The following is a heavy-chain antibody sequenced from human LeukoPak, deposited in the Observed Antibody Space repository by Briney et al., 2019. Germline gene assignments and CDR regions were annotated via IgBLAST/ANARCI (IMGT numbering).Heavy chain of an antibody. CDR2: INPSGGST. D-gene: IGHD2-2*01. CDR3: VRLGVVGIDQNWFDP. CDR1: GYTFTSYY. J-gene: IGHJ5*02. V-gene: IGHV1-46*01. Sequence: ASVKVSCKASGYTFTSYYMHWVRRAPGQGLEWMGIINPSGGSTTYAQKFQGRVTMTRDTSTSTVYMELSSLRSEDTAVYYCVRLGVVGIDQNWFDPWGRGTLVTVSS.